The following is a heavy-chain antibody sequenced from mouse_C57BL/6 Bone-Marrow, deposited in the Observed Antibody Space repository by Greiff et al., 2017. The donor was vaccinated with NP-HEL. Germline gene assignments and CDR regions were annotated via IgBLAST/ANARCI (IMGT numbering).Heavy chain of an antibody. J-gene: IGHJ2*01. CDR3: ARRKAGRGPFDY. CDR1: GYTFTSYT. Sequence: VQRVESGAELARPGASVKMSCKASGYTFTSYTMHWVKQRPGQGLEWIGYINPSSGYTKYNQKFKDKATLTADKSSSTAYMQLSSLPSEDSAVYYCARRKAGRGPFDYWGQGTTLTVSS. CDR2: INPSSGYT. D-gene: IGHD4-1*01. V-gene: IGHV1-4*01.